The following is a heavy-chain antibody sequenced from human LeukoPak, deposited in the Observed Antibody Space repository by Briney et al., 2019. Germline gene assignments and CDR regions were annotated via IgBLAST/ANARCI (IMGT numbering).Heavy chain of an antibody. Sequence: PGGSLRLSCAASGFTFSDYYMSWIRQAPGKGLEWVAYISSFSRSPSYTNYADSVKGRFTISRDNAENSLYLQMNSLKPEDMAMYYCASRLTQGDSLTGSVTPGNYWGQGTLVTVSS. CDR2: ISSFSRSPSYT. D-gene: IGHD3-9*01. V-gene: IGHV3-11*06. J-gene: IGHJ4*02. CDR3: ASRLTQGDSLTGSVTPGNY. CDR1: GFTFSDYY.